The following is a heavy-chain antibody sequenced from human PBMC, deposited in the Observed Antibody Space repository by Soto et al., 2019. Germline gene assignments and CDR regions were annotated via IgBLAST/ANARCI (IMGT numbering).Heavy chain of an antibody. CDR3: ARDIYSLVDYFDY. Sequence: GGSLRLSCAASGFTFSSYAMSWVRQAPGRGLEWLAFISYDGSKKHYADSVKGRFTISRDNSKNTLYLQLNSLRAEDTAVYYCARDIYSLVDYFDYWGQGTLVTVSS. D-gene: IGHD3-16*02. CDR2: ISYDGSKK. V-gene: IGHV3-30-3*01. CDR1: GFTFSSYA. J-gene: IGHJ4*02.